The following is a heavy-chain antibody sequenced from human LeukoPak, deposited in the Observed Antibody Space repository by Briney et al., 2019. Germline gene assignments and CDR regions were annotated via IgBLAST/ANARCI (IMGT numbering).Heavy chain of an antibody. CDR1: GGTFSSYA. V-gene: IGHV1-2*02. CDR2: INPNSGGT. Sequence: GASVKVSCKASGGTFSSYAISWVRQAPGQGLEWMGWINPNSGGTNYAQKFQGRVTMTRDTSISTAYTEMSRLRSDDTAVYYCARNLWFGESSDAFDMWGQGTMVTVSS. J-gene: IGHJ3*02. D-gene: IGHD3-10*01. CDR3: ARNLWFGESSDAFDM.